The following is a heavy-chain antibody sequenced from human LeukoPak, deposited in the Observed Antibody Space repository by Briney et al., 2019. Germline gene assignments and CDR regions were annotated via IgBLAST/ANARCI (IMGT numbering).Heavy chain of an antibody. CDR1: GFTFRSHA. D-gene: IGHD2-2*02. V-gene: IGHV3-23*01. Sequence: GGSLRLSRAASGFTFRSHAMRCLRPAPGKGVVGVSNISGSDGRPQSAASVTGRFTITRDHSKNTLYLQMNSRRAQDTVVLYCANFLPWGVALAATPWVDAFDIWGQGTMVTVSS. J-gene: IGHJ3*02. CDR3: ANFLPWGVALAATPWVDAFDI. CDR2: ISGSDGRP.